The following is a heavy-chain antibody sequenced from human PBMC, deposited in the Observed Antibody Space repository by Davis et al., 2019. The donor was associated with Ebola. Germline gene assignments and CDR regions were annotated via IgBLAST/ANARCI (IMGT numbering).Heavy chain of an antibody. D-gene: IGHD2-15*01. CDR3: ARGGQGVGAGRWLDP. Sequence: SETLSLTCAVYGGSFSGYYWSWIRQPPGKGLEWIGEINHSGSTNYNPSLKSRVTISVDTSKNQFSLKLSSVTAADTAVYYCARGGQGVGAGRWLDPWGQGTLVTVSS. V-gene: IGHV4-34*01. CDR2: INHSGST. CDR1: GGSFSGYY. J-gene: IGHJ5*02.